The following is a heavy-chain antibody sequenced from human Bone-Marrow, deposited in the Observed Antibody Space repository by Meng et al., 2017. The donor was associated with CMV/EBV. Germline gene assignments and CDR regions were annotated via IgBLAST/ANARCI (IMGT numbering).Heavy chain of an antibody. D-gene: IGHD6-13*01. J-gene: IGHJ6*02. Sequence: GGSLRLSCAASGFTFDDYAMHWVRQAPGKGLEWVSLISWDGGSTYYADSVKGRFTISRDNSKNSLYLQMNSLGAEDTALYYCAKDKQLQTKYYYYYYGMDVWGQGTTVTVSS. CDR3: AKDKQLQTKYYYYYYGMDV. CDR1: GFTFDDYA. V-gene: IGHV3-43D*03. CDR2: ISWDGGST.